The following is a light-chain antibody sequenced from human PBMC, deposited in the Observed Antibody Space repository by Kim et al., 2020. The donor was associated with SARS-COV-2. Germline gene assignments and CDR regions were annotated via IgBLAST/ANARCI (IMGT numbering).Light chain of an antibody. Sequence: QSALTQPPAASGSPDQSVTISCTGTSSDVGAYKYVSWHQQHPGKAPKVIIYEVNKRPSGVPDRFSGSKSGNTASLTVSGLQVEDEADYYCSSFAGSGNPVPLGGGTKLTVL. J-gene: IGLJ2*01. CDR2: EVN. CDR1: SSDVGAYKY. V-gene: IGLV2-8*01. CDR3: SSFAGSGNPVP.